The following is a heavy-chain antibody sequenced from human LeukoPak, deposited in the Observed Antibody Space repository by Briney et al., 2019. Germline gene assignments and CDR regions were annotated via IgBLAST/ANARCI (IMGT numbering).Heavy chain of an antibody. Sequence: PSEALSLTCIDSVGSISSSSYYWGWIRHPPGKGLEWIGIIDDSGSTYYNTPLKSRVTISEATSKNHCSLKLTYVKPADTAVYSCARLPYYDFLTGYYLGNAFDIWGQGTMVTVSS. D-gene: IGHD3-9*01. CDR3: ARLPYYDFLTGYYLGNAFDI. CDR2: IDDSGST. V-gene: IGHV4-39*02. CDR1: VGSISSSSYY. J-gene: IGHJ3*02.